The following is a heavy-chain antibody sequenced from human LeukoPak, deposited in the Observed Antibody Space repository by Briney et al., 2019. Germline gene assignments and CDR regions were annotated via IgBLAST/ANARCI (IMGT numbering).Heavy chain of an antibody. D-gene: IGHD3-22*01. CDR1: GFMFNDYY. Sequence: GGSLRLSCAASGFMFNDYYMSWIRQAPGKGLEWVSYISGSGSIIYYADSVKGRFTISRDNAKNSLNLQMNSLRAEDTAVYYCARDKGRYYYDSSGYWYWGQGTLVTVSS. CDR2: ISGSGSII. J-gene: IGHJ4*02. V-gene: IGHV3-11*04. CDR3: ARDKGRYYYDSSGYWY.